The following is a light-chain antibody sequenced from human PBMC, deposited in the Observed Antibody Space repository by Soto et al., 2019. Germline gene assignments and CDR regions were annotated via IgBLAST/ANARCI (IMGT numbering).Light chain of an antibody. CDR1: QRVSSSY. CDR3: QQYGSSPRFT. Sequence: EIVLTQSPGTLSLAPGERATLSCRASQRVSSSYLAWYQQKPGQAPRLLIYGASSRATGIPDRFSGSGSGTDFTLTISRLEPVDFAVYYCQQYGSSPRFTFGPGTKVDIK. J-gene: IGKJ3*01. CDR2: GAS. V-gene: IGKV3-20*01.